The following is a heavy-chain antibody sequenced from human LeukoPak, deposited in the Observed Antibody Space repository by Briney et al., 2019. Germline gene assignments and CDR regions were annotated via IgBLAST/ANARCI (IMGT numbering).Heavy chain of an antibody. V-gene: IGHV3-9*03. Sequence: PGGSLRLSCAASGFTFSTYAMDWVRQAPGKGLEWVSGISWNSGSIGYADSVKGRFTISRENAKNSLYLQMNSLRAEDMALYYCAKGGRAAAVWDYFDYWGQGTLVTVSS. CDR1: GFTFSTYA. J-gene: IGHJ4*02. D-gene: IGHD6-13*01. CDR2: ISWNSGSI. CDR3: AKGGRAAAVWDYFDY.